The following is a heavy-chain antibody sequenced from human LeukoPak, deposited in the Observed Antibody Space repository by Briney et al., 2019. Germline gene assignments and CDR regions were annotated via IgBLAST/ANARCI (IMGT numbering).Heavy chain of an antibody. Sequence: GGSLRLSCAASGFTSSSYSMNWVSQAPGKGLEWVSSISSSSSYIYYADSVKGRFTISRDNAKNSLYLQMNSLRAEDTAVYYCARSGSWDIVATTSYYFDYWGQGTLVTVSS. CDR2: ISSSSSYI. D-gene: IGHD5-12*01. CDR3: ARSGSWDIVATTSYYFDY. CDR1: GFTSSSYS. J-gene: IGHJ4*02. V-gene: IGHV3-21*01.